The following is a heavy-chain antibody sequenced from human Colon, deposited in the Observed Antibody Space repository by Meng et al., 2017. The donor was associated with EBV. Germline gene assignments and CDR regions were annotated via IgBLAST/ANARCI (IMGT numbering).Heavy chain of an antibody. CDR1: GGSISSSNW. J-gene: IGHJ2*01. CDR2: IFHSGLT. D-gene: IGHD1-1*01. V-gene: IGHV4-4*02. CDR3: MRDLLVLEKNEV. Sequence: VQLQESVPGMVKPSETLSLTCSVSGGSISSSNWWGWVRQSPEKGLEWIGEIFHSGLTNYNPSLQSRVTISVDKSKNQFSLEVTSVTAADTAIYYCMRDLLVLEKNEVWGRGTLVTVSS.